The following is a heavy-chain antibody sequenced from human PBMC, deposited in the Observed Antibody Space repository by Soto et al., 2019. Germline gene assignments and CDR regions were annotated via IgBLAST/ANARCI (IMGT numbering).Heavy chain of an antibody. CDR1: GGTFSSYA. CDR3: ANQMRSGYSYGYRSKTHNWFDP. CDR2: IIPIFGTA. D-gene: IGHD5-18*01. J-gene: IGHJ5*02. V-gene: IGHV1-69*06. Sequence: EASVKVSCKASGGTFSSYAISWVRQAPGQGLEWMGGIIPIFGTANYAQKFQGRVTITADKSTSTAYMELSSLRSEDTAVYYCANQMRSGYSYGYRSKTHNWFDPWGQGTLVTVSS.